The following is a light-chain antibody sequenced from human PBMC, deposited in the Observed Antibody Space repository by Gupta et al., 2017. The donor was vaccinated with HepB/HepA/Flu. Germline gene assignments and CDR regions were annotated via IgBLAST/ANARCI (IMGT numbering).Light chain of an antibody. CDR2: AAS. CDR1: QGISSY. V-gene: IGKV1-9*01. J-gene: IGKJ5*01. Sequence: DIQLTQSPFFLSASVGDRVTITCRASQGISSYLAWYQQKPGKAPKLLIYAASTLQSGVPSRFSGSGSGTEFTLTISSLQPEDFATYYCQQLNSYPGFGQGTRLEIK. CDR3: QQLNSYPG.